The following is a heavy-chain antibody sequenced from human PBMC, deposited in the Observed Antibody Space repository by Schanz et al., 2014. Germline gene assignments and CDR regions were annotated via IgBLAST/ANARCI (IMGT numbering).Heavy chain of an antibody. V-gene: IGHV1-2*06. J-gene: IGHJ4*02. CDR1: GYTFTGYS. D-gene: IGHD3-22*01. CDR3: ARSMIEVAAFDY. CDR2: INPNSGDT. Sequence: QVQLVQSGAEVKKPGASVKVSCKASGYTFTGYSMHWVRQAPGQGLQWMGRINPNSGDTDYAHNFHGRVTMTRDTSISTAYMERSRLGSDDTAVYYCARSMIEVAAFDYWGQGTLVTVSS.